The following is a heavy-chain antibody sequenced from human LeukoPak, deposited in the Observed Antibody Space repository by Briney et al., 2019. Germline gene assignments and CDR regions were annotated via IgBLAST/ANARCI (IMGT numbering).Heavy chain of an antibody. CDR1: GFNFGSYS. Sequence: GGSLRLSCAASGFNFGSYSMNWVRLAPGKGLEWLSYISSGGTTIYYADSVKGRFTISRDNAKNSLYLQMNSLRAEDTAVYYCARWNTYFDYWGQGTLVTVSS. V-gene: IGHV3-48*01. J-gene: IGHJ4*02. CDR3: ARWNTYFDY. D-gene: IGHD1-1*01. CDR2: ISSGGTTI.